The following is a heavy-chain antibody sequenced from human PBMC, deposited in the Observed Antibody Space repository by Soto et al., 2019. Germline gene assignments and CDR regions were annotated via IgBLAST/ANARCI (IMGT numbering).Heavy chain of an antibody. Sequence: PSETLSLTCTVSGGSITSYYWGWIRQPPEKGLEWIAYISNSGSANYNPSLKSRVTISVDTSKNQFSLRLSSVTAADTAVYFCARLRKAGNTGYSFDSWGQGTLVTAPQ. CDR2: ISNSGSA. CDR3: ARLRKAGNTGYSFDS. J-gene: IGHJ4*02. V-gene: IGHV4-59*01. D-gene: IGHD3-3*01. CDR1: GGSITSYY.